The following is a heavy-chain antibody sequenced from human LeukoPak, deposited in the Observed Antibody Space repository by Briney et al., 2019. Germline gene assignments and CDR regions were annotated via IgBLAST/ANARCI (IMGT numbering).Heavy chain of an antibody. CDR2: LNHSGST. Sequence: SETLSLTCAVYGGSFSGYYWSWIRPPPGKGLEWIGELNHSGSTNSNPSLKSRVTISVDTSKNQFSLKLSSVTAADTAVYYCARGRRPRLGVVPAASIPSYYYYGMDVWGKGTTVTVSS. CDR1: GGSFSGYY. CDR3: ARGRRPRLGVVPAASIPSYYYYGMDV. V-gene: IGHV4-34*01. J-gene: IGHJ6*04. D-gene: IGHD2-2*01.